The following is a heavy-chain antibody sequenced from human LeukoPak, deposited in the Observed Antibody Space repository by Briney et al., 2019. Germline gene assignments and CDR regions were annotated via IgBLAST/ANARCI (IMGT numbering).Heavy chain of an antibody. J-gene: IGHJ6*03. V-gene: IGHV4-38-2*02. CDR1: GYSISSDYY. Sequence: PSETLSLTCTVSGYSISSDYYWGWIRQTPGKGLEWIGSVYHSGTTYHNPSLKSRVTMSVDTSKNQFSLTLTSVTAADTAVYYCARHVGFYYDSTAYYSHYYYYYYMDVWGKGTTVTISS. D-gene: IGHD3-22*01. CDR3: ARHVGFYYDSTAYYSHYYYYYYMDV. CDR2: VYHSGTT.